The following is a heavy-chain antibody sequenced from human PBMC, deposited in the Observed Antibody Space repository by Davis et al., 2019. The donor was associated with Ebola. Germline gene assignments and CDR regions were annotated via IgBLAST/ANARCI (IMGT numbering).Heavy chain of an antibody. D-gene: IGHD1-26*01. CDR2: IWYDGSNK. J-gene: IGHJ3*02. CDR3: AKGRGRSYYLDI. Sequence: PGGSLRLSCAASGFTFSSFAMHWVRQAPGKGLEWVAVIWYDGSNKYYADSVKGRFTISRDNSKNTLYLQMNSLRAEDTAVYYCAKGRGRSYYLDIWGQGTMVTVSS. CDR1: GFTFSSFA. V-gene: IGHV3-30*02.